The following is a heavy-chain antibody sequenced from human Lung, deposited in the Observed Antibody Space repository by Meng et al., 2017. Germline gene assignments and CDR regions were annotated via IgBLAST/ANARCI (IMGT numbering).Heavy chain of an antibody. CDR2: INHSGST. CDR3: ARGPTTMAHDFDY. J-gene: IGHJ4*02. CDR1: GGSFSDYY. V-gene: IGHV4-34*01. D-gene: IGHD4-11*01. Sequence: QRQLRTGGVGLLKPSETLSPTCVVSGGSFSDYYWSWIRQPPRKGLEWIGEINHSGSTNYNPPLESRATISVDTSQNNLSLKLSSVTAADSAVYYCARGPTTMAHDFDYWGQGTLVTVSS.